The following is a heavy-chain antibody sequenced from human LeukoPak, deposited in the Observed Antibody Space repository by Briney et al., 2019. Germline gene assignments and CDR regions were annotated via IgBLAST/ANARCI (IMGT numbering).Heavy chain of an antibody. Sequence: SETLSLTCAVYGGSFSGYYWSWIRQPPGKGLEWIGGSNHSGSTNYNPSLKSRVTISVDTSKNQFSLKLSSVTAADTAVYYCATEMATAIDYWGQGTLVTVSS. V-gene: IGHV4-34*01. D-gene: IGHD5-24*01. CDR3: ATEMATAIDY. CDR2: SNHSGST. J-gene: IGHJ4*02. CDR1: GGSFSGYY.